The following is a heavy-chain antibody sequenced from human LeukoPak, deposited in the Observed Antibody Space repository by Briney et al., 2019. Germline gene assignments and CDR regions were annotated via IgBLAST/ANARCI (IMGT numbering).Heavy chain of an antibody. J-gene: IGHJ4*02. D-gene: IGHD4-17*01. CDR2: ISWNSGSI. V-gene: IGHV3-9*01. Sequence: GGSLRLSCAASGFTFDDYAMHWVRQAPGKGLEWVSGISWNSGSIGYADSVKGRFTISRDNAKNSLYLQMNSLRAEDTALYYCAKDVYGDYPYYFDYWGQGTLVTVSS. CDR1: GFTFDDYA. CDR3: AKDVYGDYPYYFDY.